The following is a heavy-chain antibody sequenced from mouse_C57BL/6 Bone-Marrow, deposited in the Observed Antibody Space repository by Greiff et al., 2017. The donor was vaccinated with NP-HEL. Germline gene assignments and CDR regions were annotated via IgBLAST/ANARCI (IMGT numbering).Heavy chain of an antibody. D-gene: IGHD1-1*01. Sequence: QVQLQQSGPELVKPGASVKISCKASGYAFSSSWMNWVKQRPGKGLEWIGRIYPGDGDTNYNGKFKGKATLTADKSSSTAYMQLSSLTSEDSAVYFCARWGTTVVAKGGWYFDVWGTGTTVTVSS. CDR2: IYPGDGDT. V-gene: IGHV1-82*01. CDR3: ARWGTTVVAKGGWYFDV. CDR1: GYAFSSSW. J-gene: IGHJ1*03.